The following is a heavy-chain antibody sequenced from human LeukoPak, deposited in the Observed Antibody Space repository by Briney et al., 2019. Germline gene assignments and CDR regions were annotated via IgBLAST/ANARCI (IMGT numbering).Heavy chain of an antibody. V-gene: IGHV3-23*01. D-gene: IGHD6-6*01. Sequence: GGSLRLSCVASGFTFTSYGMAWVRQAPGKRLEWVSGISGSGDATYYADSVKGRFTISRDNSKNTLYLQMNSLRVEEMAVYYCAKLRGPSSSSENNWFDPWGQGPLVTVSS. CDR1: GFTFTSYG. CDR3: AKLRGPSSSSENNWFDP. CDR2: ISGSGDAT. J-gene: IGHJ5*02.